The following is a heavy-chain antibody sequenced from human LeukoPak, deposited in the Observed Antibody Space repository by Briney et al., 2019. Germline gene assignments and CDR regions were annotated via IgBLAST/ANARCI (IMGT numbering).Heavy chain of an antibody. D-gene: IGHD6-13*01. CDR2: IIPIFGTA. CDR1: GGTFSSYA. J-gene: IGHJ4*02. V-gene: IGHV1-69*05. CDR3: AREGIAAAGTWDY. Sequence: SVKVSCKASGGTFSSYAISWVRQAPGQGLEWMGRIIPIFGTANYAQKFQGRVTITTDESTSTAYMELSSLRSEDTAVYYCAREGIAAAGTWDYWGQGTLVTISS.